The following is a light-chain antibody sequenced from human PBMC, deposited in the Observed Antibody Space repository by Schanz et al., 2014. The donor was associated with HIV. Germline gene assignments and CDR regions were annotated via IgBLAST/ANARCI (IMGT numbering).Light chain of an antibody. CDR2: KAS. V-gene: IGKV1-5*03. J-gene: IGKJ5*01. CDR1: QYISSW. Sequence: DIQMTQSPSTLSASVGDRVTITCRASQYISSWLAWYQQKPGKAPKLLIYKASSLESGVPSRFSGSGSGTKLTLTISSLQPDDFATYYCQQYNSDSITFGQGTRLEIK. CDR3: QQYNSDSIT.